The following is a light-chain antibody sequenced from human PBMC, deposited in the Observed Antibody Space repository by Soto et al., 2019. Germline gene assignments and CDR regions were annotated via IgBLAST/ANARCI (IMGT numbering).Light chain of an antibody. CDR2: AAS. V-gene: IGKV1-27*01. J-gene: IGKJ2*01. CDR3: QKYNNAAHT. Sequence: DIQMTQSPSSLSASAGDRVTITCRASQDISNYLAWYQQKPGKVPKLLISAASTWQSGVPSRFSGSGSGTDFTLTISRLQPEDVATYYCQKYNNAAHTFGQGTKVEIK. CDR1: QDISNY.